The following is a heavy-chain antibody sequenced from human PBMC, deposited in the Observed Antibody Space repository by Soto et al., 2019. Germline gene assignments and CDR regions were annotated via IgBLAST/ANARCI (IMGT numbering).Heavy chain of an antibody. CDR1: GYTFTSYY. Sequence: GASVKVSCKASGYTFTSYYMHWVRQAPGQGLEWKGIINPSGGSTSYAQKFQGRVTMTRDTSTSTVYMELSSLRSEDTAVYYCAREDYYDSSGYLRARRFDPWGQGTLVTVSS. CDR3: AREDYYDSSGYLRARRFDP. D-gene: IGHD3-22*01. V-gene: IGHV1-46*01. J-gene: IGHJ5*02. CDR2: INPSGGST.